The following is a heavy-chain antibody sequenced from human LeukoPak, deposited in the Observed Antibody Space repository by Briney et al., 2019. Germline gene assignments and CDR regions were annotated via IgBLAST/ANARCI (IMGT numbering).Heavy chain of an antibody. Sequence: SETLSLTCTVSTYSISSGYYWGWIRQPPGKGLEWIASVYHSGSTYYNPSLKSRVTISVDTSKNQFSLELGSVTAADTAVYYCARVGYCNTVTGYGWFDPWGQGTLVTVSS. D-gene: IGHD2/OR15-2a*01. CDR2: VYHSGST. J-gene: IGHJ5*02. CDR3: ARVGYCNTVTGYGWFDP. CDR1: TYSISSGYY. V-gene: IGHV4-38-2*02.